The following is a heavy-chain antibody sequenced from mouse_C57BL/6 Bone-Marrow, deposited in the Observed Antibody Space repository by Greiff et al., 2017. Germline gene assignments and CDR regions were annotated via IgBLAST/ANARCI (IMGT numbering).Heavy chain of an antibody. CDR1: GYTFTSYW. D-gene: IGHD1-1*01. CDR3: AREGYYGSSYYWYFDV. J-gene: IGHJ1*03. V-gene: IGHV1-50*01. Sequence: QVQLQQPGAELVKPGASVKLSCKASGYTFTSYWMQWVKQRPGQGLEWIGEIDPSDSYPNYNQKFKGKATLTVDTSSSTAYMQLSSLTSEGSAVYYCAREGYYGSSYYWYFDVWGTGTTVTVSS. CDR2: IDPSDSYP.